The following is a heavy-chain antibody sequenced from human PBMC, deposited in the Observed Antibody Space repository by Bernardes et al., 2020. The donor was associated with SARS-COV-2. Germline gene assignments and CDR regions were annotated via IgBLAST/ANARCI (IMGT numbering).Heavy chain of an antibody. V-gene: IGHV4-39*01. CDR2: IHASGNS. D-gene: IGHD3-3*01. Sequence: SETLSLTCSVSGASISSSNYYWGWIRQAPGKGLEWIGSIHASGNSYYNPSLQSRVSESVDTSKNQFSLRLSSVTAADTAVYYCARHHPGFLEWTNWFDPWGQGTLVTVSS. CDR3: ARHHPGFLEWTNWFDP. CDR1: GASISSSNYY. J-gene: IGHJ5*02.